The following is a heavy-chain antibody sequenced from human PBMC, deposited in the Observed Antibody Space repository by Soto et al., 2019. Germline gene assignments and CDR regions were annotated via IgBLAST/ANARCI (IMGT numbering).Heavy chain of an antibody. D-gene: IGHD2-2*01. Sequence: PGGALRLSCAASGFTFSSCAMGWVRQAPGKGLEWVSGISGNGGSTYYADSVKGRFTISRDTSKNTLYLQMDSLGAEDTAIYYCAREDIVLVPAGLRSRDQNYYYYGMDVWGQGTTVTVSS. J-gene: IGHJ6*02. CDR1: GFTFSSCA. V-gene: IGHV3-23*01. CDR3: AREDIVLVPAGLRSRDQNYYYYGMDV. CDR2: ISGNGGST.